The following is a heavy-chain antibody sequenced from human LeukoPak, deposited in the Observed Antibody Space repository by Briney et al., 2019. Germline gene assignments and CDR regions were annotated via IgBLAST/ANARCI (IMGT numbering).Heavy chain of an antibody. V-gene: IGHV1-2*02. CDR1: GYTFTGYY. CDR2: INPNSGGT. J-gene: IGHJ4*02. CDR3: ARDSRFAYYYDSSGYYDY. Sequence: ASVKVSCKASGYTFTGYYMHWVRQAPGQGLEWMGWINPNSGGTNYAQKFQGRVTMTRDTSISTAYMELSRLRSDDTAVYYCARDSRFAYYYDSSGYYDYRGQGTLVTVSS. D-gene: IGHD3-22*01.